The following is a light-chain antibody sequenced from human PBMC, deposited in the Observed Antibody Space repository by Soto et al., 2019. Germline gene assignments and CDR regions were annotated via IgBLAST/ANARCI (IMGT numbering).Light chain of an antibody. CDR2: RNN. CDR1: SSNIRSNY. V-gene: IGLV1-47*01. CDR3: AAWDDSLSFWV. J-gene: IGLJ3*02. Sequence: QSVLTQPPSASGTPGQRVTISCSGSSSNIRSNYVYWYQQLPGTAPKLLIYRNNQRPSGVPDRFSGSKSGTSASLAISGLRSEDEADYYCAAWDDSLSFWVFGGGTKLTVL.